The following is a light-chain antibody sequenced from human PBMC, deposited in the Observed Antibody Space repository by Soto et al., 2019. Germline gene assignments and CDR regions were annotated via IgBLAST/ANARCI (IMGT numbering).Light chain of an antibody. CDR3: QQYNHGPHA. V-gene: IGKV3-15*01. J-gene: IGKJ2*01. CDR2: DAS. CDR1: QSVNSN. Sequence: EIVMTQSPATLPVFPEERATLSYRASQSVNSNLAWYQQKPGQVPRLLIYDASTRATGVPARFSGSGSGTEVTLTISGLQSEDFAGYYCQQYNHGPHAFGQGTKLEI.